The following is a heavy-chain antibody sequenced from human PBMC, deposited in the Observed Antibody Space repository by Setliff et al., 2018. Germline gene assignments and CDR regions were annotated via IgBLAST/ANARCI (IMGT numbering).Heavy chain of an antibody. D-gene: IGHD1-26*01. CDR3: VREYSGGGLT. CDR2: ISPVYGIA. V-gene: IGHV1-18*01. Sequence: ASVKVSCKTSGYAFITFGMSWVRQAPGQGLEWMGWISPVYGIANYARKFQGRVTMTADTSTTTAYLELRSLRSDDTAVYFCVREYSGGGLTWGQGTMVTVSS. CDR1: GYAFITFG. J-gene: IGHJ3*01.